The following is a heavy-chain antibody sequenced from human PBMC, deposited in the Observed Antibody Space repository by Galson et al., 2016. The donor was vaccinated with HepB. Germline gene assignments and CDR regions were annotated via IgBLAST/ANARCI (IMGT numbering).Heavy chain of an antibody. J-gene: IGHJ6*02. CDR2: TYYRSQWFS. CDR1: GDSVTSDATM. CDR3: TRGYMQTGMNV. V-gene: IGHV6-1*01. Sequence: CAISGDSVTSDATMWNWIRQSPSRGLEWLGRTYYRSQWFSEYAMSVQGRITVTADTSMNQFSLQLDSVTPDDTAAYFCTRGYMQTGMNVWGQGTTVTVSS. D-gene: IGHD5-18*01.